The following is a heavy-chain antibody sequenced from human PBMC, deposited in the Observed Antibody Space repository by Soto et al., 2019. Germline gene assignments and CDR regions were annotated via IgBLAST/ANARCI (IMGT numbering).Heavy chain of an antibody. D-gene: IGHD3-3*01. J-gene: IGHJ6*02. Sequence: GGSLRLSCAASGFTFSSYWMHWVRQAPGKGLVWVSRINSDGSSTSYADSVKGRFTISRDNAKNTLYLQMNSLRAEDTAVYYCARYYDFLSGYYSYYYYGMDVWGQGTTVTVSS. CDR1: GFTFSSYW. CDR3: ARYYDFLSGYYSYYYYGMDV. CDR2: INSDGSST. V-gene: IGHV3-74*01.